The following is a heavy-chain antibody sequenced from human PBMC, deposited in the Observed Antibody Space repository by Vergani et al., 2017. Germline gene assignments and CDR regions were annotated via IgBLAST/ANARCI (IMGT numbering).Heavy chain of an antibody. Sequence: QVQLVESGGGVVQPGRSLRLSCAASGFTFSSYAMHWVRQAPGKGLEWVAVISYDGSNKYYADSVKGRFTISRDNSKNTLYLQLNSLRAEDTAVYYCARDSYSSSWYGVVDYWGQGTLVTVSS. CDR2: ISYDGSNK. J-gene: IGHJ4*02. D-gene: IGHD6-13*01. CDR3: ARDSYSSSWYGVVDY. CDR1: GFTFSSYA. V-gene: IGHV3-30-3*01.